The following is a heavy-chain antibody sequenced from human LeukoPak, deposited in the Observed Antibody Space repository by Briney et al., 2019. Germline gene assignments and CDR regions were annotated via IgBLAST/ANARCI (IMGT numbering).Heavy chain of an antibody. D-gene: IGHD3-10*01. CDR3: ARGGVSSVLDY. V-gene: IGHV3-74*01. Sequence: GGSLRLSCTASGFTFNNYWMNWVRQAPGKGLVWVSRVNNDGSNTIYADSVEGRFTISRDNAENTLYLQMNSLRAEDTAVYYCARGGVSSVLDYWGQGALVTVSS. CDR1: GFTFNNYW. CDR2: VNNDGSNT. J-gene: IGHJ4*02.